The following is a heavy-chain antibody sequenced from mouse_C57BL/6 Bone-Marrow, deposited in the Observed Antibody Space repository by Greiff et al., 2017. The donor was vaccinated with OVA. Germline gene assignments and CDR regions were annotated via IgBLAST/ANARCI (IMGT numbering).Heavy chain of an antibody. J-gene: IGHJ2*01. CDR2: INPSNGGT. CDR3: ARERIRVRRGLDYFGY. CDR1: GYTFTSYW. V-gene: IGHV1-53*01. Sequence: QVQLQQPGTELVKPGASVKLSCKASGYTFTSYWMHWVKQRPGQGLEWIGNINPSNGGTNYNEKFKSKATLTVDKSSSTAYMQLSSLTSEDSAVYYCARERIRVRRGLDYFGYWGQGTTLTVAS. D-gene: IGHD2-14*01.